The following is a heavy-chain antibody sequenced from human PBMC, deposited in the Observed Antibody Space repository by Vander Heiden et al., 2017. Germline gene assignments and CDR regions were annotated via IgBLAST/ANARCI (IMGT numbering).Heavy chain of an antibody. CDR3: ARIVLPAVGWFDP. Sequence: QVQLVQSGAEVKKPGASVKVSCKASGSTFTGYYMHWVRQAPGQGLEWVAWINPNSGGTNYAQKFKGRVTLTRDTSISTAYMELSRLRSDDTAVYYCARIVLPAVGWFDPWGQGTLVTVTS. V-gene: IGHV1-2*02. J-gene: IGHJ5*02. D-gene: IGHD2-2*01. CDR2: INPNSGGT. CDR1: GSTFTGYY.